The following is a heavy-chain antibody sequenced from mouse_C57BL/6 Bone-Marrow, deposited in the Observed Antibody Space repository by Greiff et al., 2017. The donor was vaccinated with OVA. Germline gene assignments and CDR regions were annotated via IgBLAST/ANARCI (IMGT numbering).Heavy chain of an antibody. CDR3: TSCSNDEGWYFDV. D-gene: IGHD2-12*01. V-gene: IGHV14-4*01. J-gene: IGHJ1*03. CDR2: IDPENGDT. Sequence: EVQLQQSGAELVRPGASVKLSCTASGFNIKDDYMHWVKQRPEQGLEWIGWIDPENGDTEYASKFQGKATITADTSSNTAYLQLSSLTSEDTAVYYWTSCSNDEGWYFDVWGTGTTVTVSS. CDR1: GFNIKDDY.